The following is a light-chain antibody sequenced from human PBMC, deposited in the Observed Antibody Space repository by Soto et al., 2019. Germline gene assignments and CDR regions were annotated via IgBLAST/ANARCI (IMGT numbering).Light chain of an antibody. CDR3: QQYENLPRFI. CDR2: AAS. Sequence: DIQMTQSPSSLSASVGDRVTITCRASQSISSYLNWYQQKPGKAPKLLIYAASSLQSGVPSRFSGSGSGTDFTLTISSLHPEDIATYFCQQYENLPRFIFGPGTKVDIK. V-gene: IGKV1-33*01. CDR1: QSISSY. J-gene: IGKJ3*01.